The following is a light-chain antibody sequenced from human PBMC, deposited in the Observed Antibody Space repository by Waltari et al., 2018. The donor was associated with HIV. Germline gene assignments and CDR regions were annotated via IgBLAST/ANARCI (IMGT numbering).Light chain of an antibody. Sequence: DIVMTQSPDSLPVSLVEGATINCKSSQSVLYSSNNKNYLAWYQQKPGQPPKLLIYCASTRESGVPDRFSGSGSGTDFALTISDLQAEDVAIYYCQEFYSHHLTFGSGTTVDI. J-gene: IGKJ3*01. CDR2: CAS. CDR3: QEFYSHHLT. V-gene: IGKV4-1*01. CDR1: QSVLYSSNNKNY.